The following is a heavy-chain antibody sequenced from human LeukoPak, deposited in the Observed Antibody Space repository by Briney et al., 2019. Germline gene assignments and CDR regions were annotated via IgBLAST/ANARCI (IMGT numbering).Heavy chain of an antibody. J-gene: IGHJ4*02. Sequence: SETLSLTCTVSGGSISSGGYYWSWIRQHPGKGLEWIGYIYYSGSTYYNPFLRSRVTMSVDTSKNQFSLKLSSVTAADTAVYYCARGFYSSGYFDYWGQGTLVTVSS. CDR2: IYYSGST. D-gene: IGHD3-22*01. CDR3: ARGFYSSGYFDY. CDR1: GGSISSGGYY. V-gene: IGHV4-31*03.